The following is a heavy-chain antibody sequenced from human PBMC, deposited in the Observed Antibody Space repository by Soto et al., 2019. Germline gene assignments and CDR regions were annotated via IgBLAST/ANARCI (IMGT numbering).Heavy chain of an antibody. J-gene: IGHJ6*02. CDR1: GYTFTSYG. V-gene: IGHV1-18*01. CDR2: ISAYNGNT. CDR3: ARVYPNRSGGNTDYYYYGMDV. Sequence: QVQLVQSGAEVKKPGASVKVSCKASGYTFTSYGISWVRQAPGQGLEWMGWISAYNGNTNYAQKLQGRVTMTTDTSTSTAYRELRSLRSDDTAVYYCARVYPNRSGGNTDYYYYGMDVWGQGTTVTVSS. D-gene: IGHD6-19*01.